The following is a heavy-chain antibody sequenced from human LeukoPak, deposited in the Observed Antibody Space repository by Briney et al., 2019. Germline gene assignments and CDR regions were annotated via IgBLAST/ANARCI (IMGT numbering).Heavy chain of an antibody. Sequence: GGSLRLSCAASGFTFSSHGMNWVRQAPGKGLEWVSGIRGDGVTTYYADSVKGRFTISRDNAKNSLYLQMNSLRAEDTAVYYCARDIYYDSSGYYVYWGQGTLVTVSS. J-gene: IGHJ4*02. CDR1: GFTFSSHG. D-gene: IGHD3-22*01. V-gene: IGHV3-21*01. CDR3: ARDIYYDSSGYYVY. CDR2: IRGDGVTT.